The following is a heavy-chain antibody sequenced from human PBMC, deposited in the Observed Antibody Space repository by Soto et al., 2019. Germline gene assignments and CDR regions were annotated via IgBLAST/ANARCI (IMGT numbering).Heavy chain of an antibody. V-gene: IGHV4-4*07. J-gene: IGHJ4*02. CDR1: GGSISSYY. D-gene: IGHD3-10*01. CDR2: IFSSGST. Sequence: PSETLSLTCTVSGGSISSYYWSWIRQPAGEGLQWIGRIFSSGSTNYNPSLKRRVTMSVDTSKNQFSLKLSSVTAADTAVYYCARVTSGTTWSFDFWGQGTLVTVSS. CDR3: ARVTSGTTWSFDF.